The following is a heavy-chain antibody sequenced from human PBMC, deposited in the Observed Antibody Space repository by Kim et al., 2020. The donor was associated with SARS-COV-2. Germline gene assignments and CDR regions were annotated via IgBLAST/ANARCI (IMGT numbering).Heavy chain of an antibody. J-gene: IGHJ4*02. Sequence: SETLSLTCTVSGDSISSSFNYWGWIRQPPGKGLEWIGSVYHSGTTYDSPSLKSRVTVSVDTSKNEFSLKVTSVTAADTAVYFCARLPHDSSGYVDCWGQGILVTFSS. CDR1: GDSISSSFNY. V-gene: IGHV4-39*01. CDR2: VYHSGTT. D-gene: IGHD3-22*01. CDR3: ARLPHDSSGYVDC.